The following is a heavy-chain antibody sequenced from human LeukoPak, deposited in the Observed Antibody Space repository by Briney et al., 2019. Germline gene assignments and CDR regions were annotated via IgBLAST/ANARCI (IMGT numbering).Heavy chain of an antibody. D-gene: IGHD2-2*01. Sequence: GGSLSLSCAASGFSFSDYRIDWVRQAGGKGLAWVSSISHNSRNKYYADSVKGRFTISRDNSENTLYLQMNSLRAEDTAAYYCARGRSCSSMSSCHDDWGQGTLVTVSS. CDR2: ISHNSRNK. J-gene: IGHJ4*02. CDR3: ARGRSCSSMSSCHDD. CDR1: GFSFSDYR. V-gene: IGHV3-21*01.